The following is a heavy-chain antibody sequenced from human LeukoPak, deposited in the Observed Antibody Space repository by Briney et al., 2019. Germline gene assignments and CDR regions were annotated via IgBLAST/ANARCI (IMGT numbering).Heavy chain of an antibody. Sequence: SETVSLTCTVSGYSISSGYYWGWIRQPPGKGLEWIGSIYHSGSTYYNPSLKSRVTISVDTSKNQFSLKLSSVTAADTAVYYCATFSGYDPMDWYYYYMDVWGKGTTVTVSS. CDR2: IYHSGST. CDR3: ATFSGYDPMDWYYYYMDV. CDR1: GYSISSGYY. J-gene: IGHJ6*03. V-gene: IGHV4-38-2*02. D-gene: IGHD5-12*01.